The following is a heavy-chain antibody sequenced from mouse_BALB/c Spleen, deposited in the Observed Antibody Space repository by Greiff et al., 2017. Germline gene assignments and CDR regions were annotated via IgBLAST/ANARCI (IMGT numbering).Heavy chain of an antibody. V-gene: IGHV1S81*02. CDR1: GYTFTSYY. J-gene: IGHJ4*01. D-gene: IGHD1-1*01. CDR2: INPSNGGT. CDR3: TRGGDYYGSKDAMDY. Sequence: QVQLQQSGAELVKPGASVKLSCKASGYTFTSYYMYWVKQRPGQGLEWIGEINPSNGGTNFNEKFKSKATLTVDKSSSTAYMQLSSLTSEDSAVYYCTRGGDYYGSKDAMDYWGQETSVTVSS.